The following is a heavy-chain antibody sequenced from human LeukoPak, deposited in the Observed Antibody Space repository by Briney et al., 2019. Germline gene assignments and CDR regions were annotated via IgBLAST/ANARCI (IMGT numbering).Heavy chain of an antibody. CDR2: INHSGST. CDR1: GGSFSGYY. V-gene: IGHV4-34*01. Sequence: PSETLSLTCAVYGGSFSGYYWSWIRQPPGKGLEWIGEINHSGSTNYNPSLKSRVTISVDTSKNQFSLKLSSVTAADTAVYYCASGPYCSGGSCYSSHAFDIWGQGTMVTVSS. D-gene: IGHD2-15*01. J-gene: IGHJ3*02. CDR3: ASGPYCSGGSCYSSHAFDI.